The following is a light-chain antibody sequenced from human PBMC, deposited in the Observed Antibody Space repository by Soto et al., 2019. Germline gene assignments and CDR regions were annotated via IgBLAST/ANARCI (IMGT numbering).Light chain of an antibody. CDR2: LNSDGSH. J-gene: IGLJ2*01. CDR1: SGHSSYA. CDR3: QPWGPGTVV. Sequence: QPVLTQSPSASASLGASVKLTCTLSSGHSSYAIAWHQQQPEKGPRYLMKLNSDGSHSKGDGIPDRFSGSSSGAERYLTIPSPQSEEEADYYGQPWGPGTVVFGGGTKLTVL. V-gene: IGLV4-69*01.